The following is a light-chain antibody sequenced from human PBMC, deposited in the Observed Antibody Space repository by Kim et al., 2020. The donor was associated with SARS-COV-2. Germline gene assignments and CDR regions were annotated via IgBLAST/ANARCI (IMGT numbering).Light chain of an antibody. J-gene: IGKJ4*01. CDR2: GAS. V-gene: IGKV3-15*01. CDR3: QQYNNWPLT. Sequence: EIVMTQSPATLSVSPGERATLSCRASQSVSSNLAWYQQKPGQAPRLLIYGASTGATGIPARFSGSGSGTEFTLTISSLQSEDLAVYYCQQYNNWPLTFGGGNKVDI. CDR1: QSVSSN.